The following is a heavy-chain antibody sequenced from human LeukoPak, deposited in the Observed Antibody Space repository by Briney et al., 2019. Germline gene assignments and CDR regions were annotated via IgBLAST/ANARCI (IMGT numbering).Heavy chain of an antibody. CDR2: ISYDGSNK. V-gene: IGHV3-30*14. CDR1: GFTFSSYA. J-gene: IGHJ4*02. D-gene: IGHD3-22*01. CDR3: ARGPPITYYYDSSGYYFNS. Sequence: GGSLRLSCAASGFTFSSYAMHWVRQAPGKGLEWVAVISYDGSNKYYADSVKGRFTISRDNSKNTLYLQMNSLRAEDTAVYYCARGPPITYYYDSSGYYFNSWGQGTLVTVSS.